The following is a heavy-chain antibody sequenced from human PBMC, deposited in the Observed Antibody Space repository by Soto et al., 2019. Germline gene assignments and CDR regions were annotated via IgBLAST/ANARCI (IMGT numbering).Heavy chain of an antibody. V-gene: IGHV3-30*18. CDR3: AKRAIWFGELLGAFDI. J-gene: IGHJ3*02. CDR2: ISYDGSNK. CDR1: GFTFSSYG. D-gene: IGHD3-10*01. Sequence: QVQLVESGGGVVQPGRSLRLSCVASGFTFSSYGMHWVRQAPGKGLEWVAVISYDGSNKYYADSVKGRFTISRDNSKNTLYLQMNSLRAEDTAVYYCAKRAIWFGELLGAFDIWGQGTMVTVSS.